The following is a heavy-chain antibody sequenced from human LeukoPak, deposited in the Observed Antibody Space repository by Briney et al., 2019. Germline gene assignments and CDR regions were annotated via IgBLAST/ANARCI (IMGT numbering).Heavy chain of an antibody. CDR1: GFTASSNY. CDR3: AITSGYAHYYFDY. CDR2: LYSGGRT. V-gene: IGHV3-53*01. Sequence: GGSLRLSCAASGFTASSNYMSWVRQAPGKGLDWVSLLYSGGRTYYADSVKGRFTISRDNSKNTLYLQINSLRAEDTAVYYCAITSGYAHYYFDYWGQGTLVTVSS. J-gene: IGHJ4*02. D-gene: IGHD5-12*01.